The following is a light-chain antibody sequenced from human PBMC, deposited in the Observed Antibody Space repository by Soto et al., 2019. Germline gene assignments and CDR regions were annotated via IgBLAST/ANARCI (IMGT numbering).Light chain of an antibody. V-gene: IGLV2-8*01. Sequence: QSALTQPPSASGSPGQSVTISCTGTSSDVGGCNYVSWYQQHPGKAPKLMIYEVNKRPSGVPDRFSGSKSGNTASLTVSGLQAEDEADYYCSSYAGSNIVVFGGGTKLTVL. CDR2: EVN. CDR1: SSDVGGCNY. J-gene: IGLJ2*01. CDR3: SSYAGSNIVV.